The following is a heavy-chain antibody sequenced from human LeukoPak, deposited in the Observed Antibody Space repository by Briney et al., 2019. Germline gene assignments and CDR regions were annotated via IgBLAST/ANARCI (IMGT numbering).Heavy chain of an antibody. Sequence: ASVKVSCKASGYTFTSYAMHLVRQAPGHRLEWMGWINAGNDDTKYSQRLQGRVTISRDTSASTAYMELSSLRSEDTAVYYCAREDTAFDYWGQGTLVTVSS. CDR2: INAGNDDT. J-gene: IGHJ4*02. V-gene: IGHV1-3*01. CDR1: GYTFTSYA. D-gene: IGHD5-18*01. CDR3: AREDTAFDY.